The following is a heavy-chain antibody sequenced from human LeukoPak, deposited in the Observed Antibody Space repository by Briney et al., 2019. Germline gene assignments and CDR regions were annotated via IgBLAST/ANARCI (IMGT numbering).Heavy chain of an antibody. J-gene: IGHJ3*02. D-gene: IGHD2-21*02. Sequence: SSETLSLTCTVSGGSISSYYWSWIRQPPGKGLEWIGYIYYSGSTNYNPSLKSRVTISVDTSKNQFSLKLSSVTAADTAVYYCARDLVTYCGGDCYAGRAFDIWGQGTMVTVSS. CDR2: IYYSGST. CDR1: GGSISSYY. CDR3: ARDLVTYCGGDCYAGRAFDI. V-gene: IGHV4-59*12.